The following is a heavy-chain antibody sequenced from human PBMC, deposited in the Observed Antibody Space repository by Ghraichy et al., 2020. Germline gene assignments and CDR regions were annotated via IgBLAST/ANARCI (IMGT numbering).Heavy chain of an antibody. Sequence: GGSLRLSCAASGFTFSSYWMHWVRQVPGKGLVWVSRINSDGSSTSYADSVRGRFTISRDNAKNTLYLQMNSLRAEDTAVYYCAGTRGELWFLDYWGQGTLVTVSS. CDR2: INSDGSST. V-gene: IGHV3-74*01. CDR1: GFTFSSYW. CDR3: AGTRGELWFLDY. J-gene: IGHJ4*02. D-gene: IGHD3-16*02.